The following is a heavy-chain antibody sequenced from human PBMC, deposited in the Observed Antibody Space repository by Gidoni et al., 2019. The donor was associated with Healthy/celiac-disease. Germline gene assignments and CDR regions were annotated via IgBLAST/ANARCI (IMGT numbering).Heavy chain of an antibody. CDR2: IYYSGST. D-gene: IGHD2-2*01. V-gene: IGHV4-39*01. Sequence: QLHLQDSGPGLVKPSETLSLTGTVSRGSISSSCYYWGWIRQPPGKGLEWIGSIYYSGSTYYNPSLKSRVTISVDTSKNQFSLKLSSVTAADTAVYYCARLSSTSCPIDYWGQGTLVTVSS. CDR1: RGSISSSCYY. CDR3: ARLSSTSCPIDY. J-gene: IGHJ4*02.